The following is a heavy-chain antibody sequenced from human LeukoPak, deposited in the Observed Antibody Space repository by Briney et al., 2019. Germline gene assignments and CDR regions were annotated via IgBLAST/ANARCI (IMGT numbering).Heavy chain of an antibody. V-gene: IGHV3-33*01. CDR1: GFTFNSYG. CDR3: ARAKGQLLPDYYYYYGMDV. D-gene: IGHD2-15*01. CDR2: IWYDGSNK. Sequence: GGSLRRYCAASGFTFNSYGMHWDRQAPGKGLEWVAVIWYDGSNKYYADSVKGRFTISRDNSKNTLYLQMNSLRAEDTAVYYCARAKGQLLPDYYYYYGMDVWGQGTTVTVSS. J-gene: IGHJ6*02.